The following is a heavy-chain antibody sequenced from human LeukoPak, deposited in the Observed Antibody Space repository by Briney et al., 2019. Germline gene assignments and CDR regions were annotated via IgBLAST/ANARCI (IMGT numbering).Heavy chain of an antibody. CDR2: TNHVGST. CDR3: ARHYDGRGSGSYYEDY. J-gene: IGHJ4*02. D-gene: IGHD1-26*01. CDR1: GYSISSGYY. Sequence: PSETLSLTCAVSGYSISSGYYWGWIRRPPGKGLQWVGYTNHVGSTDYNPSLKSRVTISIDTSKNQFSLKLSSVTAADTAVYYCARHYDGRGSGSYYEDYWGQGTLVIVSS. V-gene: IGHV4-38-2*01.